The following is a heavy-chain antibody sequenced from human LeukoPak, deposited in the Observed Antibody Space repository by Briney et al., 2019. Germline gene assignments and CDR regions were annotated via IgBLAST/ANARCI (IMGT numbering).Heavy chain of an antibody. CDR2: IYYSGST. CDR1: GGSISSYY. J-gene: IGHJ4*02. Sequence: SETLSLTCIVSGGSISSYYWGWIRQPPGEGLEWIGSIYYSGSTYYNPSLKSRVTISVDTSKNQFSLKLSSVTAADTAVYYCARDPTYDSSGYSGLWGQGTLVTVSS. V-gene: IGHV4-39*02. D-gene: IGHD3-22*01. CDR3: ARDPTYDSSGYSGL.